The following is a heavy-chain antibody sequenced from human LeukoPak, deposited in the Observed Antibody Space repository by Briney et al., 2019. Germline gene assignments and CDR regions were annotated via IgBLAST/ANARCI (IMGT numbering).Heavy chain of an antibody. J-gene: IGHJ6*02. D-gene: IGHD2-2*02. CDR3: ASLYSYGMDV. Sequence: GGSLRLSCAASGFTVSSKDMNWVRQAPGKGLEWVSVLYSGGGTYYADSVKGRFTISRDNSKNTLYLQMNSLRAEDTAVYYCASLYSYGMDVWGQGTTVTVSS. CDR2: LYSGGGT. CDR1: GFTVSSKD. V-gene: IGHV3-53*01.